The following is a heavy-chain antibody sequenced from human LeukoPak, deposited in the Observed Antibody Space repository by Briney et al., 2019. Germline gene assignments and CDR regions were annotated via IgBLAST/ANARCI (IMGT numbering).Heavy chain of an antibody. CDR1: GFTFSSYW. V-gene: IGHV3-74*01. CDR2: INSDGSTT. CDR3: VRDVWGDRDSYFDY. Sequence: GGSLRLSCAASGFTFSSYWMHWVRQAPGKGLVWVSRINSDGSTTTYADSVEGRFTLSRDNAKNTLYLQMNTLRAEDTAVYYCVRDVWGDRDSYFDYWGQGTLVTVSS. J-gene: IGHJ4*02. D-gene: IGHD3-16*01.